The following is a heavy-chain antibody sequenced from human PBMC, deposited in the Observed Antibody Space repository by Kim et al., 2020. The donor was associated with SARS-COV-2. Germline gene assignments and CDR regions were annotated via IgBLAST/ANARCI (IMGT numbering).Heavy chain of an antibody. D-gene: IGHD6-6*01. CDR3: ARDNGVYSSSAFDI. CDR1: GYTFTGYY. Sequence: ASVKVSCKASGYTFTGYYMHWVRQAPGQGLEWMGRINPNSGGTNYAQKFQGRVTMTRDTSISTAYMELSRLRSDDTAVYYCARDNGVYSSSAFDIWGQGTMVTVSS. J-gene: IGHJ3*02. CDR2: INPNSGGT. V-gene: IGHV1-2*06.